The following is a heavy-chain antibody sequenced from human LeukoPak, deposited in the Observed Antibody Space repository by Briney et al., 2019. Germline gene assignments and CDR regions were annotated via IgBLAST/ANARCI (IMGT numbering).Heavy chain of an antibody. V-gene: IGHV4-39*02. D-gene: IGHD2/OR15-2a*01. Sequence: SETLALTCTVSGGSISSSSYYWGWIRQPPGKGLEWIGNIYYSGNTYHNPSLKSRVTISVDTSKNQFPLKLDSVTAADTAVYYCAKDYLNWFDPWGQGTLVTVSS. J-gene: IGHJ5*02. CDR1: GGSISSSSYY. CDR2: IYYSGNT. CDR3: AKDYLNWFDP.